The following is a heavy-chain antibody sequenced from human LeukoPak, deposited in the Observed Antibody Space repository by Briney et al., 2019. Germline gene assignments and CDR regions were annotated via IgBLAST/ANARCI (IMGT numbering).Heavy chain of an antibody. Sequence: GGSLRLSCAASGFTFSSYSMNWVRQAPGKGLEWVSSISSSSSYIYYADSVKGRFTISRDNAKNSLYLQMNSLRAEDTAVYYCARDRGGWDGLDYYYGMDVWGKGTTVTVSP. CDR3: ARDRGGWDGLDYYYGMDV. CDR1: GFTFSSYS. CDR2: ISSSSSYI. D-gene: IGHD6-19*01. J-gene: IGHJ6*04. V-gene: IGHV3-21*01.